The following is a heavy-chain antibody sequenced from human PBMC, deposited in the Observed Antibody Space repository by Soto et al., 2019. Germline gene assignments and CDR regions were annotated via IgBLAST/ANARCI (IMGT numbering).Heavy chain of an antibody. CDR2: IIPYYNTL. V-gene: IGHV1-69*01. J-gene: IGHJ4*02. D-gene: IGHD6-13*01. CDR3: ASAASRWYPYFFDS. CDR1: EGTFNSYA. Sequence: QAQVVQSGAEVRKPGSSVKLSCKASEGTFNSYAIAWVRQAPGQGLEWMGGIIPYYNTLNYAQKFQDRVTITADAATSTVYMELTSLRSDDTAVYFCASAASRWYPYFFDSWGQGTLVTVSS.